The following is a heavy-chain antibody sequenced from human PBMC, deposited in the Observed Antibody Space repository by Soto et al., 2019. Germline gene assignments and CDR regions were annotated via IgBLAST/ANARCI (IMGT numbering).Heavy chain of an antibody. CDR2: IKQDGSEK. CDR3: ARPPHSEMRRGLGPFDY. CDR1: GFTFSSYW. Sequence: PVGSLRLSCAASGFTFSSYWMSWVRQAPGKGLEWVANIKQDGSEKYYVDSVKGRFTISRDNAKNSLYLQMNSLRAEDTAVYYCARPPHSEMRRGLGPFDYWGQGTLVTVSS. D-gene: IGHD2-15*01. V-gene: IGHV3-7*03. J-gene: IGHJ4*02.